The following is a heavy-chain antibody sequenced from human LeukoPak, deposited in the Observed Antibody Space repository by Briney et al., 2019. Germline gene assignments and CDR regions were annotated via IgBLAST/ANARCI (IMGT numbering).Heavy chain of an antibody. V-gene: IGHV3-64*01. D-gene: IGHD3-3*01. CDR3: ARSPRDFWSGYLGY. Sequence: GGSLRLSCAASGFTFSMYAMHWVRQAPGKGLEYVSAISSDGSSTYYANSVKGRFTISRDTSKNTLYLQMGSLRADDMAVYYCARSPRDFWSGYLGYRGQGTLVTVSS. CDR1: GFTFSMYA. CDR2: ISSDGSST. J-gene: IGHJ4*02.